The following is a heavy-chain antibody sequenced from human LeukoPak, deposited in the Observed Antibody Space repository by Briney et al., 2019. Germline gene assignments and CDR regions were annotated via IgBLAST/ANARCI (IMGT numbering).Heavy chain of an antibody. Sequence: GGSLRLSCTASGFTLGSHDMHWVRQIPGQGLEWVAAVSSGFHAFFADSVQGRFTVSREDARNSSYLQMNSLRAGDTAVYYCVREARGYHYTYFDYWGQGTLVTVSS. V-gene: IGHV3-13*01. J-gene: IGHJ4*02. CDR1: GFTLGSHD. CDR3: VREARGYHYTYFDY. D-gene: IGHD5-18*01. CDR2: VSSGFHA.